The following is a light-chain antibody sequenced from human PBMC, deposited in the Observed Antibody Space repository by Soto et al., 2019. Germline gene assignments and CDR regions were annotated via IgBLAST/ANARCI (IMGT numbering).Light chain of an antibody. Sequence: VLTQPPSASGTPGQRVTISCSGSSSNLGSNYVYWYQQLPGTAPKLLIYRNNQRPSGVPDRFSGSKSGTSASLAISGLRSEDEADYYCAAWDDSLSGAYVVFGGGTKLTVL. V-gene: IGLV1-47*01. J-gene: IGLJ2*01. CDR1: SSNLGSNY. CDR3: AAWDDSLSGAYVV. CDR2: RNN.